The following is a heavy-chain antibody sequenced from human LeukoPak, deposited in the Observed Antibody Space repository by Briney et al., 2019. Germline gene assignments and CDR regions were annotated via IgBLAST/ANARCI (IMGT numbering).Heavy chain of an antibody. J-gene: IGHJ6*02. CDR3: ARGAGNYYFYGMDV. V-gene: IGHV4-59*01. Sequence: SETLPLTCTVSGGSISSYCWSWIRQPPGKGLEWLGHIYYSGSTDYNPSLKSRVTVSVDTSKNQFSLKLSSVTAADTAVYYCARGAGNYYFYGMDVWGQGTTVTVSS. CDR1: GGSISSYC. CDR2: IYYSGST.